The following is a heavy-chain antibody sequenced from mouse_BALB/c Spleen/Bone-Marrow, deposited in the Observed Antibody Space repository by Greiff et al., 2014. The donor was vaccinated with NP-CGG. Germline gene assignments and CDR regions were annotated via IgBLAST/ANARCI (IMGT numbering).Heavy chain of an antibody. CDR2: INGGSNTI. D-gene: IGHD1-2*01. V-gene: IGHV5-17*02. J-gene: IGHJ1*01. CDR3: ARGTTALRYFDV. CDR1: GFTFSCFG. Sequence: VESGGGLVQPGGSRKLSCAASGFTFSCFGMHWIRQAPEKGLEWVAYINGGSNTIYYADTVKGRFTISRDNPKNTLFLQMTSLRSEDTAMYFCARGTTALRYFDVWGAGTTVTVSS.